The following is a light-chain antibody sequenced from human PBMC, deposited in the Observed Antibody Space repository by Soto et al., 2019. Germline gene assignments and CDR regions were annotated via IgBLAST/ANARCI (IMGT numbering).Light chain of an antibody. CDR1: KLGERY. CDR3: QAWDRTAPVV. Sequence: SYELTQPPSVSVSPGQTATITCSGDKLGERYVCWYQQKPGQSPVLVLYQDTKRPSGIPERFPGSNSGNTAALTISGTQAMDEADYYCQAWDRTAPVVFGGGTQLTVL. J-gene: IGLJ2*01. V-gene: IGLV3-1*01. CDR2: QDT.